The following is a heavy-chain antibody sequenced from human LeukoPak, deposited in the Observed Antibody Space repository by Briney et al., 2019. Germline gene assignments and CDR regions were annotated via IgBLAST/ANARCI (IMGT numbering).Heavy chain of an antibody. CDR1: GGSISSGGYY. Sequence: PSETLSLTCTVSGGSISSGGYYWSWIRQHPGKGLEWIGYIYYSGSTYYNPSLKSRVTISVDTSKNQFSLKLSSVTAADTAVYYCAREKSVYYDSRANAFDIWGQGTMVTVSS. CDR3: AREKSVYYDSRANAFDI. J-gene: IGHJ3*02. CDR2: IYYSGST. V-gene: IGHV4-31*03. D-gene: IGHD3-22*01.